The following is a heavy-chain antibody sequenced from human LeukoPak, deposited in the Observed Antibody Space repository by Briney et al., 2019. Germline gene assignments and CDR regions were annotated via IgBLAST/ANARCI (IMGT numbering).Heavy chain of an antibody. Sequence: PGGSLRLSCAASRFTISSSYMNWVRQAPGKGLQWVSAISGNGAYTYYPDSVRGRFTISRDNSNNTLFLQMNSLRAEDTAVYYCAKLPQGGGDYYYIDVWGKGTTVTVSS. D-gene: IGHD2-15*01. J-gene: IGHJ6*03. CDR2: ISGNGAYT. V-gene: IGHV3-23*01. CDR1: RFTISSSY. CDR3: AKLPQGGGDYYYIDV.